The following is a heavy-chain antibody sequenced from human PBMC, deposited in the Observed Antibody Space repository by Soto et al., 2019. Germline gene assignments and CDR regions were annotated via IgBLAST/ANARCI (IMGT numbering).Heavy chain of an antibody. CDR2: IYYSGST. CDR3: ARLNSSGPFDY. J-gene: IGHJ4*02. D-gene: IGHD6-19*01. CDR1: GGSSSGYG. Sequence: SVTLCVTWTVSGGSSSGYGGSWIRQPPGKGLEWIGYIYYSGSTNYNPSLKSRVTISVDTSKNQFSLKLSSVTAADTAVYYCARLNSSGPFDYWGQGTLVTVSS. V-gene: IGHV4-59*08.